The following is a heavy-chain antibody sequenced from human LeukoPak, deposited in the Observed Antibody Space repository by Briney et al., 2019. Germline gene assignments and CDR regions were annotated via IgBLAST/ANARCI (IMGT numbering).Heavy chain of an antibody. Sequence: GGSRRLSCAASGFTFSSYSMNWVRQAPGKGLEWVSSISSSSSYIYYANSVKGRFTISRDNAKNSLYLQMNSLRAEDTAVYYCARDLIVGATKVDYWGQGTLVTVSS. CDR3: ARDLIVGATKVDY. V-gene: IGHV3-21*01. D-gene: IGHD1-26*01. CDR2: ISSSSSYI. CDR1: GFTFSSYS. J-gene: IGHJ4*02.